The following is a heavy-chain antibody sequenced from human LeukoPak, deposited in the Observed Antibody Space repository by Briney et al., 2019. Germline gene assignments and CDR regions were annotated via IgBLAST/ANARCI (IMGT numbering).Heavy chain of an antibody. V-gene: IGHV3-48*03. CDR1: GFTFSSYE. Sequence: GGSLRLSCAASGFTFSSYEMNWVRQAPGKGLEWVSYISVSGSTIYYADSVKGRFTISRDNAKNSLYLQMSSLRAEDTAVYYCARGVWGSYRLFDYWGQGTLVTVSS. CDR2: ISVSGSTI. D-gene: IGHD3-16*02. CDR3: ARGVWGSYRLFDY. J-gene: IGHJ4*02.